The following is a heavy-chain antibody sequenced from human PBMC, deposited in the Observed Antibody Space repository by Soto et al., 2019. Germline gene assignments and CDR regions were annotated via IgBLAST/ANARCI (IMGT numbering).Heavy chain of an antibody. CDR3: GRLGFNYAFLGGYYNVKHHYGIDV. CDR1: GYKVSTWHNFTSYW. D-gene: IGHD3-3*01. J-gene: IGHJ6*02. CDR2: IYPGDSDT. V-gene: IGHV5-51*01. Sequence: LKISCMGSGYKVSTWHNFTSYWIAWVRQMPGEGLEWMGIIYPGDSDTRYSPSFQGQVTISADKSINSVYLQWSSLKASDTATYYCGRLGFNYAFLGGYYNVKHHYGIDVWGQGTTVTVSS.